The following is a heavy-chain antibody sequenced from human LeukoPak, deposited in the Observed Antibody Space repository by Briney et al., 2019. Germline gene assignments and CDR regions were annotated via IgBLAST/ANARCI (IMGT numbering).Heavy chain of an antibody. J-gene: IGHJ4*02. CDR3: ARRADYYDSSGYYSDY. D-gene: IGHD3-22*01. Sequence: GESLKISCEASGYIFPNYWIGWVRQMPGKGLEWMGIIYPGDSDTRYSPSFQGQVTISADKSISTAYLQWSSLKASDTAMYYCARRADYYDSSGYYSDYWGQGTLVTVSS. CDR1: GYIFPNYW. V-gene: IGHV5-51*01. CDR2: IYPGDSDT.